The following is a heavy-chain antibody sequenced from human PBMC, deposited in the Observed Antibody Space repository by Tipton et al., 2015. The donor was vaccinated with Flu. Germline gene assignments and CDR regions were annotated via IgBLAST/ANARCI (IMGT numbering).Heavy chain of an antibody. D-gene: IGHD3-22*01. V-gene: IGHV4-4*02. Sequence: SLRLSCAASGFVFTSHGMSWVRQSPGTGLEWLGNTYHSGGASYNPSLSSRISISVDTSKNQFSLKLTSVTAADTAVYYCARDLKWSSAYYNPFGYWGQGTLVTVS. CDR3: ARDLKWSSAYYNPFGY. CDR1: GFVFTSHG. CDR2: TYHSGGA. J-gene: IGHJ4*02.